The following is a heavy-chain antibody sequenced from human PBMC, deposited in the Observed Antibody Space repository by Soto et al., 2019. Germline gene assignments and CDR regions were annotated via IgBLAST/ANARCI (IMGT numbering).Heavy chain of an antibody. J-gene: IGHJ4*02. CDR1: GFIFEDHG. V-gene: IGHV3-23*01. CDR2: ISGNSGTT. CDR3: AKGRAITVFGVITPFDS. Sequence: GGSLRLSCAASGFIFEDHGMIWVRQAPGKRLEWVSVISGNSGTTYYAASVKGRFTISRDNSKKTLYLQMNSLRADDTAVYYCAKGRAITVFGVITPFDSWGQGTLVTVSS. D-gene: IGHD3-3*01.